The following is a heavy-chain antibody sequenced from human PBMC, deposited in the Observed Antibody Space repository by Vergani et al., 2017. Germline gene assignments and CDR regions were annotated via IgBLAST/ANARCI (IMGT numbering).Heavy chain of an antibody. J-gene: IGHJ4*02. Sequence: QVQLVESGGGVVQPGRSLRLSCAASGFIFSSYAMHWVRQGPGKGLEWVAIIWYDGSNKYYADSVKGRFTISRDNSKNTLYLQMNSLRAEDTAVYYCAKDLRGGFGESPEYYFDYWGQGTLVTVSS. CDR1: GFIFSSYA. CDR2: IWYDGSNK. CDR3: AKDLRGGFGESPEYYFDY. D-gene: IGHD3-10*01. V-gene: IGHV3-33*06.